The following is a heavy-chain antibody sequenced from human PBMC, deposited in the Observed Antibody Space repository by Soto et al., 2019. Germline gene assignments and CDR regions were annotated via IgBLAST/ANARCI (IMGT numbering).Heavy chain of an antibody. CDR3: ARGLIDGATSAYYHYVMDV. Sequence: ASVTVSCTPSVGTLSTYSFTWVRQAHGQGLEWLGGIIPIFGAVNYAPKFQGRVTISADESTRTSYMELSSLRSEDTAVYYCARGLIDGATSAYYHYVMDVWGQGTTVTVSS. CDR2: IIPIFGAV. J-gene: IGHJ6*02. CDR1: VGTLSTYS. V-gene: IGHV1-69*13. D-gene: IGHD2-8*01.